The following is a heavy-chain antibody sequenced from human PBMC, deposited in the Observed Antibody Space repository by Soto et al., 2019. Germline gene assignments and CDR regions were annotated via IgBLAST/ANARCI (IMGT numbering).Heavy chain of an antibody. CDR1: GYSFTSYW. V-gene: IGHV5-10-1*01. J-gene: IGHJ6*02. Sequence: PGESLKISCKGSGYSFTSYWISWVRQMPGKGLEWMGRIDPSDSYTNYSPSFQGHVTISADKSISTAYLQWSSLKASDTALYYCARRSYSSSWYGRRYYYYYGMDVWGQGTTVTVSS. CDR3: ARRSYSSSWYGRRYYYYYGMDV. CDR2: IDPSDSYT. D-gene: IGHD6-13*01.